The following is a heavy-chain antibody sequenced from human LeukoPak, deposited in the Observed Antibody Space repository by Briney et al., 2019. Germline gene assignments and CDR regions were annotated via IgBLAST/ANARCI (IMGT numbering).Heavy chain of an antibody. D-gene: IGHD6-19*01. V-gene: IGHV3-48*03. CDR1: GFTFSSYA. Sequence: SGGSLRLSCAASGFTFSSYAMNWVRQAPGKGLEWVSYITNNGTTIYYADSVKGRFTISRGNAENSLYLQMNSLRAEDTAIYYCARDQWLAYYYHGMDVWGQGTTVTVSS. CDR3: ARDQWLAYYYHGMDV. J-gene: IGHJ6*02. CDR2: ITNNGTTI.